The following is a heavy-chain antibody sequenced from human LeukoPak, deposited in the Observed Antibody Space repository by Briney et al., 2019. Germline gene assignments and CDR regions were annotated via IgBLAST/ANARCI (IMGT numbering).Heavy chain of an antibody. J-gene: IGHJ3*02. CDR2: IYYSGST. D-gene: IGHD3-10*01. CDR1: GGSISSSSYY. V-gene: IGHV4-39*01. CDR3: ARQGPEFDAFDI. Sequence: PSETLSLTCTVSGGSISSSSYYWGWIRQPPGKGLEWIGSIYYSGSTYYNPSLKSRVTISVDTSKNQFSLKLSSVTAADTAVYYCARQGPEFDAFDIWGQGTMVTVSS.